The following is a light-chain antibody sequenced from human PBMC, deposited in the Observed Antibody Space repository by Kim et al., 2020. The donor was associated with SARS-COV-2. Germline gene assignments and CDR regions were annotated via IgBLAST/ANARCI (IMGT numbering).Light chain of an antibody. CDR2: DNN. Sequence: PGKTVTISCTGSSGSSASNYVQWYQQRPGSAPTTVIYDNNQRPSGVPDRFSGSIDSSSNSASLTISGLKTEDEADYYCQSYDSSWVFGGGTQLTVL. CDR3: QSYDSSWV. CDR1: SGSSASNY. V-gene: IGLV6-57*02. J-gene: IGLJ3*02.